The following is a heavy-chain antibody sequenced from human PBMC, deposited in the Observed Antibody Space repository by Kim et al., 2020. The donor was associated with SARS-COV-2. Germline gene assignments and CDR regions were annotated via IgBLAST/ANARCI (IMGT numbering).Heavy chain of an antibody. D-gene: IGHD6-19*01. V-gene: IGHV3-21*01. CDR2: ISSSSSYI. CDR3: ASSYSSGWSYFDY. Sequence: GGSLRLSCAASGFTFSSYSMNWVRQAPGKGLEWVSSISSSSSYIYYADSMKGRFTISRDNAKNSLYLQMNSLRAEDTAVYYCASSYSSGWSYFDYWGQGTLVTVSS. CDR1: GFTFSSYS. J-gene: IGHJ4*02.